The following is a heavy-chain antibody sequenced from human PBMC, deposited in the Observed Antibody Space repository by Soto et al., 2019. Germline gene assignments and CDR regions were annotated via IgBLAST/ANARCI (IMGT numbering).Heavy chain of an antibody. CDR2: INHSGST. V-gene: IGHV4-34*01. J-gene: IGHJ5*02. Sequence: SETLSLTCAFYCGSFIGYYWSWIRQPPGKGLEWIGEINHSGSTNYNPSLKSRVTISVDTSKNQFSLKLSSVTAADTAVYYCARGSYYYGSGSKTMFRHQNWFDPWGQGTLVTVSS. CDR3: ARGSYYYGSGSKTMFRHQNWFDP. CDR1: CGSFIGYY. D-gene: IGHD3-10*01.